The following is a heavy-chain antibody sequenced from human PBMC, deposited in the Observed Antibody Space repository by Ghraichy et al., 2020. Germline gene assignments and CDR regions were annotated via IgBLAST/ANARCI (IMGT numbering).Heavy chain of an antibody. D-gene: IGHD2-21*02. CDR1: GGTFSSYA. Sequence: SVKVSCKASGGTFSSYAISWVRQAPGQGLEWMGGIIPIFGTANYAQKFQGRVTITADESTITAYMELSSLRSEDTAVYYCARAYCGGDCYPPSYYYYYGMDVWGQGTTVTVSS. J-gene: IGHJ6*02. CDR2: IIPIFGTA. CDR3: ARAYCGGDCYPPSYYYYYGMDV. V-gene: IGHV1-69*13.